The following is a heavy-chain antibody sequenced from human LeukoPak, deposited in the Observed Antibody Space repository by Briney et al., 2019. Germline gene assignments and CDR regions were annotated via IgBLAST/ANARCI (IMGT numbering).Heavy chain of an antibody. CDR2: IKSKTDGGTT. Sequence: GGSLRLSCAASGFTFSNAWMSWVRQAPGKGLEWVGRIKSKTDGGTTDYAAPVKGRFTISRDDSKNTLYLQMNSLKTEDTAVYYCTSEWELLPYYFAYWGQGPLVTVSS. CDR1: GFTFSNAW. D-gene: IGHD1-26*01. CDR3: TSEWELLPYYFAY. J-gene: IGHJ4*02. V-gene: IGHV3-15*01.